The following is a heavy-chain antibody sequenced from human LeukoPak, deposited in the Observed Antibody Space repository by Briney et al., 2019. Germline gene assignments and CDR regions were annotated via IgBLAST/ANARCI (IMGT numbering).Heavy chain of an antibody. CDR1: GYSISSGYY. CDR3: ATQMNDRWGFYFSH. Sequence: PSETLSLTCTVSGYSISSGYYWGWIRQPPGKGLEWIGYIYYSGSTNYNPSLNSRVTISVDTSKNQFSLKLSSVTAADTAVYYCATQMNDRWGFYFSHWGQGTLVTVSS. J-gene: IGHJ4*02. CDR2: IYYSGST. D-gene: IGHD3-16*01. V-gene: IGHV4-61*01.